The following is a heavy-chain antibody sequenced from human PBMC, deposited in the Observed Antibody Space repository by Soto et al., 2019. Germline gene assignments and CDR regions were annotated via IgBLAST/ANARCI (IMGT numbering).Heavy chain of an antibody. CDR1: GFTFSSYA. V-gene: IGHV3-30-3*01. CDR2: ISYDGSKK. CDR3: ARLDGYGDYEENWFDS. J-gene: IGHJ5*01. D-gene: IGHD4-17*01. Sequence: QVQLVESGGGVVQPGRSLRLSCAASGFTFSSYAMHWVRQAPGKGLEWVAVISYDGSKKYYADSVKGRFTISRDNSKNMLFLQMNSLRAEDTAVYYCARLDGYGDYEENWFDSWGQGTLVTVSS.